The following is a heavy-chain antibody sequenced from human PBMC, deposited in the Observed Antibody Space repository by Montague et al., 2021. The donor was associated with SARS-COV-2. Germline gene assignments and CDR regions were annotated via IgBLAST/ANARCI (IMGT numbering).Heavy chain of an antibody. J-gene: IGHJ4*02. CDR3: ARDRCVFGVGSPRTIGF. CDR2: MNHTGNT. V-gene: IGHV4-4*07. Sequence: SETLSLTCSVYRDSITNLYWCWIRQSPGKALEWIGRMNHTGNTKFSPFLSSRLTMSADTSKNQFSLNLTSVTAADTAIYFCARDRCVFGVGSPRTIGFWGQGTLVAVS. CDR1: RDSITNLY. D-gene: IGHD3-3*01.